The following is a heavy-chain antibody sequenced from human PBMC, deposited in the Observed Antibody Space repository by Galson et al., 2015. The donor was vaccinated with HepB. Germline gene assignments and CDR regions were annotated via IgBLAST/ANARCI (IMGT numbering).Heavy chain of an antibody. V-gene: IGHV1-2*04. J-gene: IGHJ6*02. D-gene: IGHD2-2*01. CDR3: ARGGFVVVPAAMAHYYYGMDL. Sequence: SVKVSCKASGYTFTGYYMHWVRQAPGQGLEWMGWINPNSGGTNYAQKFQGWVTMTRDTSISTAYMELSRLRSDDTAVYYCARGGFVVVPAAMAHYYYGMDLWGQGTTVTVS. CDR1: GYTFTGYY. CDR2: INPNSGGT.